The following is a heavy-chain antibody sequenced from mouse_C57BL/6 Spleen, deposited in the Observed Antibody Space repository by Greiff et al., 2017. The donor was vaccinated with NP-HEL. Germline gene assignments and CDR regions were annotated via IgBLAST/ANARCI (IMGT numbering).Heavy chain of an antibody. Sequence: QVQLQQSGAELVKPGASVKMSCKASGYTFTSYWITWVKQRPGQGLEWIGDIYPGSGSTNYNEKFKSKATLTVDTSSSTAYMQLSSLTSEDSAVYYCARERNYYGNAMDYWGQGTSVTVSS. V-gene: IGHV1-55*01. CDR3: ARERNYYGNAMDY. CDR2: IYPGSGST. CDR1: GYTFTSYW. J-gene: IGHJ4*01. D-gene: IGHD1-1*01.